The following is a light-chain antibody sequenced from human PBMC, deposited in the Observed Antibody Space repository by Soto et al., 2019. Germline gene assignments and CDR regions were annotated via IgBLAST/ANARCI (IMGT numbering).Light chain of an antibody. V-gene: IGKV4-1*01. CDR2: WAS. Sequence: DIVMTQSPDSLAVSLGERATINCKSSQSVLYISNNKNYLAWYQQKPGQPPKLLIYWASTRESGVPDRFSGSGSGTDFTLTISSLQAEDVAVYYCQQYYDTPAITFGQGTRLEI. J-gene: IGKJ5*01. CDR1: QSVLYISNNKNY. CDR3: QQYYDTPAIT.